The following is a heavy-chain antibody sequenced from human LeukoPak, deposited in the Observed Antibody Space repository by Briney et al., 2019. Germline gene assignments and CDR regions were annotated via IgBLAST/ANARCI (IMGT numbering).Heavy chain of an antibody. V-gene: IGHV4-34*01. CDR1: GGSFSGFY. Sequence: SETLSLICAVYGGSFSGFYWRWIRHPPGKGLVWIGEINYSGSTNYNPYLKSRVTISVDTSKNQFSLKMSSVTAAYTAVYYCARSRYSSGYYYWGQGTLVTVSS. CDR3: ARSRYSSGYYY. J-gene: IGHJ4*02. D-gene: IGHD6-19*01. CDR2: INYSGST.